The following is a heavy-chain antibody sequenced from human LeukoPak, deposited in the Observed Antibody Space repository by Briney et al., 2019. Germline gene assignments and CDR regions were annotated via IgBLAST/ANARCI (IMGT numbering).Heavy chain of an antibody. Sequence: AGGSLRLSCAASGFTFSSYAMSWVRQAPGKGLEWVSAISGSGGSTYYADSVKGRFTISRDNSKNTLYLQMNSLRAEDTAVYYCAKTGLYDSSGYYYEALCYWGQGTLVTVSS. CDR2: ISGSGGST. CDR1: GFTFSSYA. V-gene: IGHV3-23*01. CDR3: AKTGLYDSSGYYYEALCY. J-gene: IGHJ4*02. D-gene: IGHD3-22*01.